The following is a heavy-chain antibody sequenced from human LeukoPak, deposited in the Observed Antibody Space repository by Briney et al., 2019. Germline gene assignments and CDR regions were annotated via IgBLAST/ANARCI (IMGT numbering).Heavy chain of an antibody. CDR2: VYYSGST. CDR1: GGSISSYY. J-gene: IGHJ4*02. Sequence: SETLSLTCTVSGGSISSYYWSWIRQPPGKGLEWIGYVYYSGSTNYNPSLKSRVTISVDTSKNQFSLRLSSVTAADTAVYYCARERRDGYKVYFDYWGQGPRSPSP. CDR3: ARERRDGYKVYFDY. V-gene: IGHV4-59*01. D-gene: IGHD5-24*01.